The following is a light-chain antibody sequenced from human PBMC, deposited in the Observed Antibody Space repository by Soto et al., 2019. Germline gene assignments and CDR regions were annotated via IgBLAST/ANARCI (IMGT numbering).Light chain of an antibody. Sequence: DIQMTQSPSTLSASVGDRVTIPCRASQSISSWLAWYQQKPGKAPKLLIYDASSLESGVPSRFSGSGSGTEFTLTISSLQPDDFATYYCQQYNSYSWTCGQGTKVEIK. J-gene: IGKJ1*01. CDR1: QSISSW. V-gene: IGKV1-5*01. CDR2: DAS. CDR3: QQYNSYSWT.